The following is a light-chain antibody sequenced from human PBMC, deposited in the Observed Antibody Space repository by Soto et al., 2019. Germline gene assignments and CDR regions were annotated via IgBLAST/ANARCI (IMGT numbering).Light chain of an antibody. CDR1: QSISSW. Sequence: DIQMTQSPSTLSASVGDRVTITCRASQSISSWLAWYQQKPGKAPKLLIYDALNLESGVPSRFSGSGSGTEINLTISTLQPDDFATYYCQHYNSYSEAFGQGTKVDIK. J-gene: IGKJ1*01. CDR3: QHYNSYSEA. CDR2: DAL. V-gene: IGKV1-5*01.